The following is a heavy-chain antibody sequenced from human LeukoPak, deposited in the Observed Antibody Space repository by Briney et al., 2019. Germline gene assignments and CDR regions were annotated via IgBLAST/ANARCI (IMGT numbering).Heavy chain of an antibody. CDR2: IYYSGST. CDR1: GGSISSGGHY. D-gene: IGHD6-13*01. V-gene: IGHV4-31*03. CDR3: ARALDGWQQLVPGYFDY. Sequence: KPSETLSLTCTVSGGSISSGGHYWSWIRQHPGKGLEWIGYIYYSGSTYYNPSLKSRVTISVDTSKNQFSLKLSSVTAADTAVYYCARALDGWQQLVPGYFDYWGQGTLVTVSS. J-gene: IGHJ4*02.